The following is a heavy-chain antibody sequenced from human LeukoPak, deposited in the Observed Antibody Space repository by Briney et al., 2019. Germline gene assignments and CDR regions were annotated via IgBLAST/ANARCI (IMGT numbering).Heavy chain of an antibody. CDR2: ISANNGEI. J-gene: IGHJ4*02. CDR1: GYTFTNYG. CDR3: ARVGNDYVWGSYRYDYFDY. D-gene: IGHD3-16*02. V-gene: IGHV1-18*04. Sequence: ASVMVSCKASGYTFTNYGISWVRQAPGQGLEWMSWISANNGEIRYAQNFQGRVTMTTDTSTTTAYMELRSLRSDDTAVYYCARVGNDYVWGSYRYDYFDYWGQGTLVTVSS.